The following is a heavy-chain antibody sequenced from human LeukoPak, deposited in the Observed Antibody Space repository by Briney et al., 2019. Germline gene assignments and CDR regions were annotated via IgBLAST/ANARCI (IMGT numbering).Heavy chain of an antibody. CDR1: GHSISSSRHY. CDR3: ASRPADTTWYGVFDY. CDR2: IFNTGNT. V-gene: IGHV4-61*05. Sequence: SATLSLTCTVSGHSISSSRHYWGWIRQPPGKRLEWIGYIFNTGNTNYNPSLASRVTMSVDTSRAQFFLRLSPVTAADTAIYYCASRPADTTWYGVFDYWSQGTLVTVSS. D-gene: IGHD3-10*01. J-gene: IGHJ4*02.